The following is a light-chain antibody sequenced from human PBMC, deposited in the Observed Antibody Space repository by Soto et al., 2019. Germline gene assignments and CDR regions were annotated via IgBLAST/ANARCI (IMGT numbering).Light chain of an antibody. J-gene: IGKJ1*01. CDR1: QTISHG. V-gene: IGKV1-5*01. CDR3: QQYKTYWT. Sequence: DIQMTQSPSTLSASVRDRVTITCRASQTISHGLAWFQQKPGKAPKLLILYASNLENGVPSRLSGSGSGTEFTLTITGLQPPDSATYYCQQYKTYWTFGQGTKVDIK. CDR2: YAS.